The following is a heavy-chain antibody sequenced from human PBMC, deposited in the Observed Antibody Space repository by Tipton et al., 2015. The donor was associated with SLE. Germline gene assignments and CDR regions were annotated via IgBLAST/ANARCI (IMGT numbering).Heavy chain of an antibody. D-gene: IGHD3-3*01. CDR2: ISGSGGST. Sequence: GSLRLSCAASGFTFSSYAMSWVRQAPGKGLEWVSAISGSGGSTYYADSVKGRFTISRDNSKNTLYLQMNSLRVEDTAVYYCAKGIRFLEWFRFDSWGQGTLVTVSS. CDR1: GFTFSSYA. J-gene: IGHJ4*02. V-gene: IGHV3-23*01. CDR3: AKGIRFLEWFRFDS.